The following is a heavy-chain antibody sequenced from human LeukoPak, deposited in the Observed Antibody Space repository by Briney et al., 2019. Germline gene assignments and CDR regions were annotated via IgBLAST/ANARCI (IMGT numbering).Heavy chain of an antibody. V-gene: IGHV4-34*01. CDR1: GGSFSGYY. J-gene: IGHJ5*02. CDR2: INHSGST. CDR3: ARRVSSRDNNWFDP. Sequence: PSETLSLTCAVYGGSFSGYYWSWIRQPPGKGLEWIGEINHSGSTNYNPSLKSRVTISVDTSKNQFSLKLSSVTAADTAVYYCARRVSSRDNNWFDPWGQGTLVTVSS. D-gene: IGHD6-13*01.